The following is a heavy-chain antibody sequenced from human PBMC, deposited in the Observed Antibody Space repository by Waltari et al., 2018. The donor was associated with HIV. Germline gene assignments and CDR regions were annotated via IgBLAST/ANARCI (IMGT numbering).Heavy chain of an antibody. CDR3: ARGRSPYSSGWYASEY. CDR1: GGSFSGYY. V-gene: IGHV4-34*01. CDR2: INHSGST. D-gene: IGHD6-19*01. Sequence: QVQLQQWGAGLLKPSETLSLTCAVYGGSFSGYYWSWIRQPPGKGREWIGEINHSGSTNYKPALKSRVTISVDTSKNQFSLKLSSVTAADTAVYYCARGRSPYSSGWYASEYWGQGTLVTVSS. J-gene: IGHJ4*02.